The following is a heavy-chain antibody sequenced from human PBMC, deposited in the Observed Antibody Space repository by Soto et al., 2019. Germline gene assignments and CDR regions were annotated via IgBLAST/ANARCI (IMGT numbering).Heavy chain of an antibody. CDR3: ARDYYGDYILDY. CDR1: GFSFSDYY. CDR2: ISNTGSTK. Sequence: GGSLRLSCVVSGFSFSDYYMSWTRQAPGKGLEWISYISNTGSTKYYADSVKGRFTISRDNAKNSLYLQMNSLRGEDTAVYYCARDYYGDYILDYWGQGTLVTVSS. V-gene: IGHV3-11*01. J-gene: IGHJ4*02. D-gene: IGHD4-17*01.